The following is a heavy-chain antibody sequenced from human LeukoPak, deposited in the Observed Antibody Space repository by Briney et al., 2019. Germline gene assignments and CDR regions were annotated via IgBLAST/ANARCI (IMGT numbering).Heavy chain of an antibody. V-gene: IGHV3-23*01. D-gene: IGHD6-6*01. Sequence: PGGSLRLSCVASGFTFRTYAMSWVRQAPGKGLEWVSAISGSGGSTYYADSVKGRFTISRDNSKNTLYLQMNSLRAEDTAVYYCAKEHPYSSSPEDYWGQGTLVTVSS. CDR2: ISGSGGST. J-gene: IGHJ4*02. CDR1: GFTFRTYA. CDR3: AKEHPYSSSPEDY.